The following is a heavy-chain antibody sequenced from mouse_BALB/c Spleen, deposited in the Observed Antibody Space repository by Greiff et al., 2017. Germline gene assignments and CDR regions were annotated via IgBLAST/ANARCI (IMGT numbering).Heavy chain of an antibody. CDR1: GYTFTSYW. D-gene: IGHD3-1*01. V-gene: IGHV1-69*02. Sequence: VQLQQPGAELVRPGASVKLSCKASGYTFTSYWINWVKQRPGQGLEWIGNIYPSDSYTNYNQKFKDKATLTVDKSSSTAYMQLSSPTSEDSAVYYCTRSRELGLHYFDYWGQGTTLTVSS. CDR2: IYPSDSYT. J-gene: IGHJ2*01. CDR3: TRSRELGLHYFDY.